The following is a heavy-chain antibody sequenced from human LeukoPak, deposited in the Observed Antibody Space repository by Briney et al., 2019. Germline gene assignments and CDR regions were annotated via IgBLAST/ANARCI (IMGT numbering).Heavy chain of an antibody. J-gene: IGHJ4*02. D-gene: IGHD1-26*01. Sequence: GRSLRLSCVGSGFNFRTYAMHWVRQAPGKGLEWVAVVAHDEKTIFYADSLKGRFTVSRDNSKNTVYLQMNSLRDEDTAVYYCAREKQSGGTPFDYWGQGSLVTVSS. CDR1: GFNFRTYA. CDR2: VAHDEKTI. CDR3: AREKQSGGTPFDY. V-gene: IGHV3-30*04.